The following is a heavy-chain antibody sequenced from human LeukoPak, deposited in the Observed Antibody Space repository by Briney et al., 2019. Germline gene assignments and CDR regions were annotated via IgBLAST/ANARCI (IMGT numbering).Heavy chain of an antibody. CDR3: ARADYYYYYMDV. CDR2: ISDSGVIT. CDR1: GFSFRRYA. Sequence: PGGSLRLSCAASGFSFRRYAMNWVRQAPGKGLEWVSGISDSGVITYYADSVKGRFTVTRDNSKNTLYLHVSSLRAEDTAVYYCARADYYYYYMDVWGKGTTVTVSS. J-gene: IGHJ6*03. V-gene: IGHV3-23*01.